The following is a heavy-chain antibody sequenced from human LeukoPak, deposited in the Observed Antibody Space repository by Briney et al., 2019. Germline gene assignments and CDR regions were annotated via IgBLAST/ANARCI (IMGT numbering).Heavy chain of an antibody. CDR1: GFAFSGYA. CDR2: ISSDGRDK. Sequence: GGSLRLSCAASGFAFSGYAIHWVRQAPGKGLEWVAVISSDGRDKHHADSVKGRFTISRDNSKNTLYLQTNSLRAEDTAVYYCARDLRRFAAYYFDYWGQGTLVTVSS. D-gene: IGHD5/OR15-5a*01. V-gene: IGHV3-30*03. J-gene: IGHJ4*02. CDR3: ARDLRRFAAYYFDY.